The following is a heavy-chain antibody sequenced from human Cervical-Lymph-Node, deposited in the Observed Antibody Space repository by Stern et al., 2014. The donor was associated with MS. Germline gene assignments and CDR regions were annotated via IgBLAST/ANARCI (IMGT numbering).Heavy chain of an antibody. D-gene: IGHD3/OR15-3a*01. J-gene: IGHJ4*02. V-gene: IGHV1-46*01. Sequence: VQLVESGAEVKKPGASVKVSCKASGYSFTSHYMHWVRQAPGQGLEWVGIIKPSGDSATSAQKLQGRVTMTRDASTSTVYMELSSLRSEDTAVYYCASGTGSKRPTGNYWGQGTLVTVSS. CDR2: IKPSGDSA. CDR1: GYSFTSHY. CDR3: ASGTGSKRPTGNY.